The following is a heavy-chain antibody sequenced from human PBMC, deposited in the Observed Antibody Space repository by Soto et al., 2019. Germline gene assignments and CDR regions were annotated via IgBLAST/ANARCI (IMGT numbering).Heavy chain of an antibody. V-gene: IGHV3-53*02. J-gene: IGHJ4*02. D-gene: IGHD1-26*01. CDR1: GFTVSDNY. CDR3: ARWRSGSYLDFDY. CDR2: IYTGGST. Sequence: EVQLVETGGGLIQPGGSLRLSCAASGFTVSDNYMSWVRQAPGKGLEWVSVIYTGGSTYYADSVKARFTISRDNSKNTLYLQMNSLRAEDTAVYYCARWRSGSYLDFDYWGQGTLVTVSS.